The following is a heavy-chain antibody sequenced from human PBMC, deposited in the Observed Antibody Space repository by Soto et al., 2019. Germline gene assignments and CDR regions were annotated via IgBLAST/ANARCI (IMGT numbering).Heavy chain of an antibody. CDR3: AREGALKPFSS. CDR1: GFTFINYN. Sequence: GGSLRLSCGASGFTFINYNMNWVRQAPGKGLEWVSHISGTSVYIHYADSVKGRFTISRDNAKNSVYLQMDSLRVEDTAVYYCAREGALKPFSSWGQGALVTVSS. CDR2: ISGTSVYI. J-gene: IGHJ5*02. V-gene: IGHV3-21*01.